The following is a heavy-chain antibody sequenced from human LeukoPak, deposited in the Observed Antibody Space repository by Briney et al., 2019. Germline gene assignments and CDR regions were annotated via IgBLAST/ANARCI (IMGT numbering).Heavy chain of an antibody. Sequence: PGGSLRLSCAAAGFTFDDYGMRWVRQAPGKGLEWVSGINWNGGSTGYADSVKGRFTISRDNAKNSLYLQMNSLRAEDTALYYCARDTGYYYDSSGYRPRATSDAFDIWGQGTMVTVSS. CDR1: GFTFDDYG. J-gene: IGHJ3*02. CDR3: ARDTGYYYDSSGYRPRATSDAFDI. D-gene: IGHD3-22*01. V-gene: IGHV3-20*04. CDR2: INWNGGST.